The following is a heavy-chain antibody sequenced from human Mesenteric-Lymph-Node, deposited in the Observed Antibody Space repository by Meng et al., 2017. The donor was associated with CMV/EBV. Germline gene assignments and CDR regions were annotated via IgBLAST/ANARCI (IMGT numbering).Heavy chain of an antibody. Sequence: GESLKISCTASGFTLSYYNMNWVRQAPGKGLEWVSSVSYTSDYIYYADSVKGRFTISRDNAKNSLSLQMNSLRAEDTAVYYCARDGYCSGGSCYSDSWGQGTLVTVSS. D-gene: IGHD2-15*01. J-gene: IGHJ4*02. CDR1: GFTLSYYN. CDR3: ARDGYCSGGSCYSDS. V-gene: IGHV3-21*01. CDR2: VSYTSDYI.